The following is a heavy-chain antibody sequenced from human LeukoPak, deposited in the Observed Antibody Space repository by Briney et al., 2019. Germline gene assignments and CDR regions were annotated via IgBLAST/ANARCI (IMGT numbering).Heavy chain of an antibody. Sequence: SETLSLTCAVYGGSFSGYYWSCIRQPPGKGMEWIGEINHSGGTNYSPSLKSRVTISVDASKNQFSLKLSSVTAADTAVYYCARGAPLLRYFDLWGRGTLVTVSS. D-gene: IGHD3-10*01. CDR3: ARGAPLLRYFDL. CDR2: INHSGGT. V-gene: IGHV4-34*01. J-gene: IGHJ2*01. CDR1: GGSFSGYY.